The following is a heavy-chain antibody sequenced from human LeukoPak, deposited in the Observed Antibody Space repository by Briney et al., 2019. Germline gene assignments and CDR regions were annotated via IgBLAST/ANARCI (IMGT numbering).Heavy chain of an antibody. CDR2: FSGRGATA. CDR3: AKSSPFGTTWYGAIDV. D-gene: IGHD6-13*01. J-gene: IGHJ6*02. CDR1: GFTLSAYA. Sequence: PGGSLRLSCAASGFTLSAYAMSWVRQAPGKGLEWVSAFSGRGATAYYADSVRGRFTISRDNSKNTLFLQMDSLGADDTAVYCCAKSSPFGTTWYGAIDVWGHGTTVTVSS. V-gene: IGHV3-23*01.